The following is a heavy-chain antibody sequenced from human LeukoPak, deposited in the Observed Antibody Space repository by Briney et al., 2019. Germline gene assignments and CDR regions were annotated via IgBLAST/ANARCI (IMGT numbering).Heavy chain of an antibody. CDR1: GYSFRGYW. CDR2: IYPGDSDT. V-gene: IGHV5-51*01. Sequence: GESLKISCKGSGYSFRGYWIGWVRQMPGKGLEWMGIIYPGDSDTRYSPSFQGQVTISADKSISTAYLQWSSLKASDTAMYYCARVPYSSSWFPPFDYRGQGTLVTVSS. CDR3: ARVPYSSSWFPPFDY. D-gene: IGHD6-13*01. J-gene: IGHJ4*02.